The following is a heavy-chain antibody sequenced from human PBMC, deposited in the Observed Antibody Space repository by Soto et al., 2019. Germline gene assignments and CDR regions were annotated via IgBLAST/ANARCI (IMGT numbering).Heavy chain of an antibody. D-gene: IGHD2-15*01. V-gene: IGHV1-3*01. Sequence: GASVKVSCKASGYTFTSYAMHWVRQAPGQRLEWMGWINAGNGNTKYSQKFQGRVTITRDTSASTAYMELSSLRSEDTAVYYCARGRVVMVDADYYYYGMDVWGQGTTVAIYS. J-gene: IGHJ6*02. CDR3: ARGRVVMVDADYYYYGMDV. CDR1: GYTFTSYA. CDR2: INAGNGNT.